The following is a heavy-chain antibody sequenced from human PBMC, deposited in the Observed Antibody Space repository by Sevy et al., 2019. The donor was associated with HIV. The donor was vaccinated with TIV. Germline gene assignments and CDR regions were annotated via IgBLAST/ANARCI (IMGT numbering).Heavy chain of an antibody. CDR3: AIIQEFYDSLQDY. Sequence: GGSLRLSCAASGFTFSSYSLNWVRQAPGKGLEWVSYISGRSGTTYYADSVKGRFTISRDNAKNSLYLQMNSLRDEDTAVYYCAIIQEFYDSLQDYWGQGTLVTVST. J-gene: IGHJ4*02. CDR2: ISGRSGTT. D-gene: IGHD3-22*01. CDR1: GFTFSSYS. V-gene: IGHV3-48*02.